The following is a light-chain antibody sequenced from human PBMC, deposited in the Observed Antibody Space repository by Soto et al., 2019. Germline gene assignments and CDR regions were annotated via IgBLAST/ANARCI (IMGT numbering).Light chain of an antibody. V-gene: IGLV4-69*01. CDR2: LNSDGSH. CDR3: QTWGTGIQV. CDR1: SGHSSYA. J-gene: IGLJ3*02. Sequence: QSVLTQSPSASASLGASVTLTCTLSSGHSSYAIAWHQQQPEKGPRYLMKLNSDGSHNKGDGIPDRFSGSSSRAERYLTISSLQSEDEADYYCQTWGTGIQVFGGGTKLTVL.